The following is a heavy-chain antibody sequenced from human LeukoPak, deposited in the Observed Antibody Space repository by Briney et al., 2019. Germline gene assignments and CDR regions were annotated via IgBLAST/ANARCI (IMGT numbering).Heavy chain of an antibody. J-gene: IGHJ5*02. CDR2: INPNSGGT. CDR1: GYTFTGSY. Sequence: ASVKVSCKASGYTFTGSYMHWVRQAPGQGLEWMGWINPNSGGTNYAQKFQGRVTMTRDTSISTAYMELSNLRTDDTAVYYCARVDGMTTITKLDPWGQGTLVTVSS. D-gene: IGHD5-24*01. CDR3: ARVDGMTTITKLDP. V-gene: IGHV1-2*02.